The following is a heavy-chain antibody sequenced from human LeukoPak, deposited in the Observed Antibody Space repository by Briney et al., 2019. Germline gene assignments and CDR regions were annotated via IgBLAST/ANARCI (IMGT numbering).Heavy chain of an antibody. D-gene: IGHD6-6*01. CDR3: ARDLVSSSSQNY. CDR1: GYTFSSYY. J-gene: IGHJ4*02. Sequence: ASVKVSCKASGYTFSSYYLHWVRQAPGQGLEWMGWINPNSGGTNYAQKFQGRVTMTRDMSTSTVYMELSSLRSEDTAVYYCARDLVSSSSQNYWGQGTLVTVSS. V-gene: IGHV1-2*02. CDR2: INPNSGGT.